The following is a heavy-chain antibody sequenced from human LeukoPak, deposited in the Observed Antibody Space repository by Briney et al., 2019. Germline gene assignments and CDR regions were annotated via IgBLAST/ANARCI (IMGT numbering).Heavy chain of an antibody. Sequence: GGSLRLSCAASGFAFSSYSMNWVRQAPGRGLEWVSSIGSSTKSIYYADSVKDRFIISRDDAKNSLYLQMNSLRAEDTAVYYCAREASEAFDIWGQGTTVTVSS. CDR3: AREASEAFDI. CDR1: GFAFSSYS. D-gene: IGHD6-6*01. V-gene: IGHV3-21*01. J-gene: IGHJ3*02. CDR2: IGSSTKSI.